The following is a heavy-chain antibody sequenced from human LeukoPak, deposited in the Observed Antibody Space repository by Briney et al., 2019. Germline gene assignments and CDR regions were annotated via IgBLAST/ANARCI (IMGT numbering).Heavy chain of an antibody. J-gene: IGHJ4*02. Sequence: GASVKVSCKASGHMFTGYYSHWVRRAAGQGLEWMGWINPNSGGTNYAQKFQGRVTMTRDTSISTAYMELSSLRSEDTAVYYCARGYCSGDCFTLFDYWGQGTLVTVSS. D-gene: IGHD2-21*02. CDR3: ARGYCSGDCFTLFDY. V-gene: IGHV1-2*02. CDR2: INPNSGGT. CDR1: GHMFTGYY.